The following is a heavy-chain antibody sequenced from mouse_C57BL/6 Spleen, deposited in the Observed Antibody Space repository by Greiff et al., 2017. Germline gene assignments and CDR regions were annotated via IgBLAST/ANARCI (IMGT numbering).Heavy chain of an antibody. CDR1: GFNIKNTY. CDR3: ARDGDYGSSYVDWYFDV. CDR2: IDPANGNT. D-gene: IGHD1-1*01. J-gene: IGHJ1*03. V-gene: IGHV14-3*01. Sequence: VQLQQSVAELVRPGASVKLSCTASGFNIKNTYMHWVKQRPEQGLEWIGRIDPANGNTKYAPKFQGKATITADTSSNTAYLQLSSLTSEDTAIYYCARDGDYGSSYVDWYFDVWGTGTTVTVSS.